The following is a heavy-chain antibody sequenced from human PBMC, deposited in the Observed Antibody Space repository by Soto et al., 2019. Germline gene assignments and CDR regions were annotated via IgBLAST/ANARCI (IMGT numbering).Heavy chain of an antibody. D-gene: IGHD2-2*01. CDR2: ISGSGGST. J-gene: IGHJ6*02. CDR1: GFSFSSYG. CDR3: AKDLMPYTNFNYYHGMDV. V-gene: IGHV3-23*01. Sequence: GESLKISCAASGFSFSSYGMSWVRQAPGKGPEWVSGISGSGGSTYYADSVKGRFTISRDNSKNTVDLQMNGLRAEDTAVYFCAKDLMPYTNFNYYHGMDVWGQGTTVTVSS.